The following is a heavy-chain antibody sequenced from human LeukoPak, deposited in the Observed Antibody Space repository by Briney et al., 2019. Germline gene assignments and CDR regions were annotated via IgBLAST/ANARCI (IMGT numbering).Heavy chain of an antibody. V-gene: IGHV1-8*03. CDR3: ARGRDILTGYYQYYFDY. CDR1: GYTFTSYD. J-gene: IGHJ4*02. CDR2: MNPNSGNT. Sequence: ASVKVSCKASGYTFTSYDINWVRQATGQGLEWMGWMNPNSGNTGYAQKFQGRVTITRNTSISTAYMELSSLRSEDTAVYYCARGRDILTGYYQYYFDYWGQGTLVTVSP. D-gene: IGHD3-9*01.